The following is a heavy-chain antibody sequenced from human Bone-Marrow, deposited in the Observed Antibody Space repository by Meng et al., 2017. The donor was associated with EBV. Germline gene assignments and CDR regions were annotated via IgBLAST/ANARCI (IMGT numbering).Heavy chain of an antibody. CDR2: IGGSGYST. D-gene: IGHD2-2*01. Sequence: EGQLLESGGGLVQPGGSLRLSCAASGFTFSNYAMSWVRLAPGKGLEWVSGIGGSGYSTYYADSVKGRFTISRDNAKNTVSLQMNSLRAEDTAVYYCAKVVPAAFDYWGQGTLVTVSS. V-gene: IGHV3-23*01. CDR3: AKVVPAAFDY. CDR1: GFTFSNYA. J-gene: IGHJ4*02.